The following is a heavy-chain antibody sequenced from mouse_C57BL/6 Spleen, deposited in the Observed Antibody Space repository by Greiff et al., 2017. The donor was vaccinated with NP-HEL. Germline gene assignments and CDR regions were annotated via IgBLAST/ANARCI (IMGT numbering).Heavy chain of an antibody. J-gene: IGHJ4*01. Sequence: EVMLVESGGGLVKPGGSLKLSCAASGFTFSDYGMHWVRQAPEKGLEWVAYISSGSSTNYYADTVKGRFTISRDNAKNTLFLQMTSLRSEDTAMYYSARDVYYAMDYWGQGTSVTVSS. CDR3: ARDVYYAMDY. CDR2: ISSGSSTN. V-gene: IGHV5-17*01. CDR1: GFTFSDYG.